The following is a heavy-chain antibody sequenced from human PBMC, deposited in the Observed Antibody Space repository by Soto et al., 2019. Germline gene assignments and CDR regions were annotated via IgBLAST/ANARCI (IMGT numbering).Heavy chain of an antibody. D-gene: IGHD3-16*01. V-gene: IGHV3-13*01. Sequence: EVQLVESGGDLVQPGGSLRLSCAASGFTFSSYDFHWVRQATGKGLEWVSGIGTAGDTYYAGSVKGRFIMSRENAKNTLYLQMDSLRAGDTVVYYCPRGADGFDCWGQGTLVTVFS. CDR3: PRGADGFDC. CDR2: IGTAGDT. J-gene: IGHJ4*02. CDR1: GFTFSSYD.